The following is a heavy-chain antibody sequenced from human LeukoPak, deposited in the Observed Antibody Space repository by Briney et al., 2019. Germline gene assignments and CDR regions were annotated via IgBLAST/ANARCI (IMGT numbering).Heavy chain of an antibody. J-gene: IGHJ4*02. CDR2: ISIGGDTT. CDR1: GLTFSSHG. CDR3: AKEIRPNDC. Sequence: GGSLRLSCAASGLTFSSHGMCWVRQAPGRGLEWVSSISIGGDTTYSDSVKGRFTISRDNSKNTLYLQLDSLRAEDTAIYYCAKEIRPNDCWGQGTLVTVSS. D-gene: IGHD4-17*01. V-gene: IGHV3-23*01.